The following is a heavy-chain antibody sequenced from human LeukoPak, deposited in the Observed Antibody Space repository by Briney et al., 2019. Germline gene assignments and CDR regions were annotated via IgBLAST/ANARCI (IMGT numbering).Heavy chain of an antibody. CDR3: ARDEAYYDFWSGYSFAEYFQH. Sequence: PSETLSLTCTVSGGSIGSYYWSWIRQPAGKGLEWIGRIYTSGSTNYNPSLKSRVTMSVDTSKNQFSLKLSSVTAADTAVYYCARDEAYYDFWSGYSFAEYFQHWGQGTLVTVSS. J-gene: IGHJ1*01. CDR1: GGSIGSYY. CDR2: IYTSGST. D-gene: IGHD3-3*01. V-gene: IGHV4-4*07.